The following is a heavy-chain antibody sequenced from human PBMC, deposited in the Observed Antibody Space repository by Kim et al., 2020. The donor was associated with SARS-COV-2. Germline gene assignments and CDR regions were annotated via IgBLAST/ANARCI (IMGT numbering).Heavy chain of an antibody. CDR2: ISGSGDKT. D-gene: IGHD5-18*01. J-gene: IGHJ4*02. Sequence: GGSLRLSCGVAGFTFSTYDMNWVRQASGKGLEWVSTISGSGDKTYYADSVKGRFTISRDNSKNTLYLQMNSLRAEDTAVYYCAKGGLNSYGFDRYYFDYWGQGTLVTLSS. V-gene: IGHV3-23*01. CDR3: AKGGLNSYGFDRYYFDY. CDR1: GFTFSTYD.